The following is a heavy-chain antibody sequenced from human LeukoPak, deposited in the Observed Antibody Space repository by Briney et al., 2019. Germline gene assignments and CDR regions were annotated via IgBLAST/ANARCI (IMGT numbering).Heavy chain of an antibody. CDR2: ISAYNGNI. J-gene: IGHJ4*02. Sequence: GASVKVSCKASGYTFTTYAMNWVRQAPGQGLEWMGWISAYNGNINYAQKLQGRVTMTTDTSTSTAYMELRSLRSDDTAVYYCARDPRGGEYYDSSGYSLGYWGQGTLVTVSS. CDR1: GYTFTTYA. CDR3: ARDPRGGEYYDSSGYSLGY. D-gene: IGHD3-22*01. V-gene: IGHV1-18*01.